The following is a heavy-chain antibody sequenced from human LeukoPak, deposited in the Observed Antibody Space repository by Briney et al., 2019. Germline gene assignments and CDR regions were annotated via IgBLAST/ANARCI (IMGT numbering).Heavy chain of an antibody. Sequence: SVKVSCTASGGTFSSYAISWVRQAPGQGLEWMGRIIPILGIANYAQKFQGRVTITADKSTSTAYMELRSLRSDDTAFYYCARGTMREGHWGQGTLVTVSA. CDR2: IIPILGIA. D-gene: IGHD5-24*01. V-gene: IGHV1-69*04. J-gene: IGHJ4*02. CDR3: ARGTMREGH. CDR1: GGTFSSYA.